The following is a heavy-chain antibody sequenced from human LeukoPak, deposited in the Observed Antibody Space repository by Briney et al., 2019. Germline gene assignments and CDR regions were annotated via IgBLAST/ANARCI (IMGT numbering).Heavy chain of an antibody. Sequence: SCKASGFTFSSYAMHWVRQAPGKGLEWVAVISYDGSNKYYADSVKGRFTISRDNSKNTLYLQMNSLRAEDTAVYYCAREADSSSWYYYYYYGMDVWGQGTTVTVSS. CDR1: GFTFSSYA. D-gene: IGHD6-13*01. CDR2: ISYDGSNK. CDR3: AREADSSSWYYYYYYGMDV. J-gene: IGHJ6*02. V-gene: IGHV3-30-3*01.